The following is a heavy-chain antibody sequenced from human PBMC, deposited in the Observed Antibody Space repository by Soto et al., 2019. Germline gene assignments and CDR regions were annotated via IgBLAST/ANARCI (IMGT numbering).Heavy chain of an antibody. CDR2: INHSGST. CDR1: GGSFSGYY. V-gene: IGHV4-34*01. Sequence: QVQLQQWGAGLLKPSETLSLTCAVYGGSFSGYYWSWIRQPPGKGREWIGEINHSGSTNYNPSLQRRVTISVDTSKNQFALKLSSVTAADTAVYYCARDKKAYGMDVWGQGTTVTVSS. J-gene: IGHJ6*02. D-gene: IGHD2-15*01. CDR3: ARDKKAYGMDV.